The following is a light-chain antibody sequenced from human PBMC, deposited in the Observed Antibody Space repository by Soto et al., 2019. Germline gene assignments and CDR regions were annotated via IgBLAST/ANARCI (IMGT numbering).Light chain of an antibody. CDR1: QTVQTN. CDR2: GAS. Sequence: ETVMTQSPATLSVSPGDRVTLSCSASQTVQTNLAWFQQKPGQAPKLLIYGASTSDTGVPARFTGSGSGTEFTLTISSLQSEDFAVYFCQQYNNWPPWTFGQGTKVEI. CDR3: QQYNNWPPWT. V-gene: IGKV3-15*01. J-gene: IGKJ1*01.